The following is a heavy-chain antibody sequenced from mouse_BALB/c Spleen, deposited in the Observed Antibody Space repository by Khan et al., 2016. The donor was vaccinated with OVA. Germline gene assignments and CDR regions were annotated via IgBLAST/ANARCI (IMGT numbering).Heavy chain of an antibody. CDR3: ARSYDGAWFAY. Sequence: QVQLQQSGPDLVKPGASVKMSCKASGYTFSDYVVSWVKLKSGQGLEWIGEIYPGSGTTYYYETFKGKATLTADKSSNTAYLHLSSLTSEDSAVYFCARSYDGAWFAYWGQGTLVTVS. D-gene: IGHD1-1*01. CDR2: IYPGSGTT. CDR1: GYTFSDYV. V-gene: IGHV1-81*01. J-gene: IGHJ3*01.